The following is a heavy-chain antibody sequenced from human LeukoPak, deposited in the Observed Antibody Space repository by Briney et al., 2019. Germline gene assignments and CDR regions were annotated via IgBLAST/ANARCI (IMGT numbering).Heavy chain of an antibody. Sequence: GGSLRLSCAASGFIFSSYAMSWVRQAPGKGLEWVSAISGSGGSTYYADSVKGRFTISRDNSKNTLYLQMNSLRAEDTAVYYCAKAPTHRDYYYMDVWGKGTTVTVSS. CDR3: AKAPTHRDYYYMDV. J-gene: IGHJ6*03. D-gene: IGHD1-14*01. V-gene: IGHV3-23*01. CDR1: GFIFSSYA. CDR2: ISGSGGST.